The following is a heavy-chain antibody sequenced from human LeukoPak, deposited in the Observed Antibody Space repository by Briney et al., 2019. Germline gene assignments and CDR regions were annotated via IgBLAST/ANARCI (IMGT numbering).Heavy chain of an antibody. D-gene: IGHD3-22*01. CDR3: ARGLWFYYDSSGYYSGE. CDR1: GGSFSGYY. V-gene: IGHV4-34*01. CDR2: INHSGST. J-gene: IGHJ4*02. Sequence: SETLSLTCAVYGGSFSGYYWSWIRQPPGKGLEWIGEINHSGSTNYNPSLKSRVTTSVDTSKNQFSLKLSSVTAADTAVYYCARGLWFYYDSSGYYSGEGGRGPRVTVS.